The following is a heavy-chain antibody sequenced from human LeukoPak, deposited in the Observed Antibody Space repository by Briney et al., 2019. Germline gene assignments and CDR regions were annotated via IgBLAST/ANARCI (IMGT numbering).Heavy chain of an antibody. J-gene: IGHJ4*02. CDR3: ARDRSSGFDY. V-gene: IGHV3-23*01. CDR1: GFTSSSYA. CDR2: ISGSGGST. D-gene: IGHD6-19*01. Sequence: GGSLRLSCAASGFTSSSYAMSWVRQAPGKGLEWVSAISGSGGSTYYADSVKGRFTISRDNSKNSLYLQMNSLRAEDTAVYYCARDRSSGFDYWGQGTLVTVSS.